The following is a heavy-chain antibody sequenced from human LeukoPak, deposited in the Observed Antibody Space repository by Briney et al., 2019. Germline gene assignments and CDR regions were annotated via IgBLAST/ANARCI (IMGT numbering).Heavy chain of an antibody. D-gene: IGHD3-22*01. CDR3: AREAHYYDSSGSFDY. J-gene: IGHJ4*02. CDR2: IIPILGIA. Sequence: ASVKLSCKASGGTFSSYTISWVRQAPGQGLEWMGRIIPILGIANYAQKFQGRVTITADKSTSTAYMELSSLRSEDTAVYYCAREAHYYDSSGSFDYWGQGTLVTVSS. CDR1: GGTFSSYT. V-gene: IGHV1-69*04.